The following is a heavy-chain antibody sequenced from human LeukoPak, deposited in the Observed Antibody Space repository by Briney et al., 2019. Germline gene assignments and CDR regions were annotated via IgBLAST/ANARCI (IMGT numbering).Heavy chain of an antibody. CDR1: GGSISSSSYY. J-gene: IGHJ4*02. D-gene: IGHD4-17*01. CDR3: ARAYGDYEAGIFDY. CDR2: IYYSGST. V-gene: IGHV4-39*07. Sequence: SETLSLTCTVSGGSISSSSYYWGWIRQPPGKGLEWIGSIYYSGSTNYNPSLKSRVTISVDTSKNQFSLKLSSVTAADTAVYYCARAYGDYEAGIFDYWGQGTLVTVSS.